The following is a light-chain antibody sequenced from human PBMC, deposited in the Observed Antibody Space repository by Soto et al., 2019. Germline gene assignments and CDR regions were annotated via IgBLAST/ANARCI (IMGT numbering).Light chain of an antibody. V-gene: IGLV1-40*01. Sequence: QAVVTQPPSVSGAPGQRVTISCTGSSSNIGTGYDVHWYQQLPGTAPKLLIYGNSNRPSGVPDRFSGSKSGTSASLAITGLQAEDEADYYCCSYAGSDIWVFGGGTQLTVL. CDR1: SSNIGTGYD. CDR3: CSYAGSDIWV. CDR2: GNS. J-gene: IGLJ3*02.